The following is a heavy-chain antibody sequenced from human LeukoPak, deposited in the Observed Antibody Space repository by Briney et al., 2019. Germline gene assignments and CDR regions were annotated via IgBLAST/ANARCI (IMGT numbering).Heavy chain of an antibody. Sequence: ASVKVSCKASGYTFTGYYMHWVRQAPGQGLEWMGWINPNSGDTHYAQKFQGRVTLTRDTSISTAYMELSRLRSDDTAVYYCARGGGDSYYYYYMDVWGKGTTVTVSS. CDR1: GYTFTGYY. CDR2: INPNSGDT. V-gene: IGHV1-2*02. CDR3: ARGGGDSYYYYYMDV. D-gene: IGHD3-10*01. J-gene: IGHJ6*03.